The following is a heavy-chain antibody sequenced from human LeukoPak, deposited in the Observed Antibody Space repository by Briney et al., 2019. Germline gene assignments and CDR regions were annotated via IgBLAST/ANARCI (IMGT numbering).Heavy chain of an antibody. CDR1: GSTFSSYA. D-gene: IGHD3-22*01. Sequence: GGSLRLSCAASGSTFSSYAMSWVRQAPGKGLEWVSSISGSGTSTYYADSVKGRFTISRDNSKNTLFLQMNSLRAEDTAVYYCTKRPVVVITTPYFDYWGQGTLVTVSS. V-gene: IGHV3-23*01. CDR2: ISGSGTST. J-gene: IGHJ4*02. CDR3: TKRPVVVITTPYFDY.